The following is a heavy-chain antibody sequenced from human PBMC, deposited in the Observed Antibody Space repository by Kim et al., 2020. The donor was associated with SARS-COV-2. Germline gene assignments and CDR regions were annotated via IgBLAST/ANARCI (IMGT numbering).Heavy chain of an antibody. Sequence: GGSLRLSCAASGFTFSSYSMNWVRQAPGKGLEWVSSISSSSSYIYYADSVKGRFTISRDNAKNSLYLQMNSLRAEDTAVYYCARAVPYYDFWSGYLSSTYGSEYTLDVWGQGTTVTVSS. J-gene: IGHJ6*02. CDR2: ISSSSSYI. CDR3: ARAVPYYDFWSGYLSSTYGSEYTLDV. V-gene: IGHV3-21*01. D-gene: IGHD3-3*01. CDR1: GFTFSSYS.